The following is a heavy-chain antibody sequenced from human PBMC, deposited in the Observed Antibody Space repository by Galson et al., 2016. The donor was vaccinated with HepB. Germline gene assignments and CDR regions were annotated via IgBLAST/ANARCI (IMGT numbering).Heavy chain of an antibody. Sequence: SVKVSCKASGYTFTDYYMHWVRQAPGQGLEWMGWINPDSGGTNYAQKFQGWVTMTRDTSISTAYMELSRLRSDDTAVYYGARSDILATMDATFYYYGMDVWGQGTTVTVSS. CDR2: INPDSGGT. CDR3: ARSDILATMDATFYYYGMDV. D-gene: IGHD5-12*01. CDR1: GYTFTDYY. J-gene: IGHJ6*02. V-gene: IGHV1-2*04.